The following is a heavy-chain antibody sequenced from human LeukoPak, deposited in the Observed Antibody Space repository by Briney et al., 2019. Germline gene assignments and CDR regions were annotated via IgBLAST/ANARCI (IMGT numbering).Heavy chain of an antibody. D-gene: IGHD6-6*01. V-gene: IGHV1-18*01. CDR1: GYTFTSYG. J-gene: IGHJ4*02. CDR3: ARRGLAARGSFDY. CDR2: ISAYNGNT. Sequence: ASVKVSCKASGYTFTSYGISWVRQAPGQGLEWMGWISAYNGNTNYAQKLQGRVTITRNTSISTAYMELSSLRSEDTAVYYCARRGLAARGSFDYWGQGTLVTVSS.